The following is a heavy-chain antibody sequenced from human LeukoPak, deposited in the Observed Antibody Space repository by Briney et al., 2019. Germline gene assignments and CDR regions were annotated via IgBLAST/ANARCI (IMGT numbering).Heavy chain of an antibody. CDR3: ARNYYESSGPFDY. CDR2: INAGNGNT. CDR1: GYTFSNYV. V-gene: IGHV1-3*03. D-gene: IGHD3-22*01. Sequence: ASVKVSCKASGYTFSNYVVHWVRQAPGQRLEWMGWINAGNGNTKSSQEFQGRVTITRDTSASTAYMELSSLRSADMAVCYCARNYYESSGPFDYWGQGTLVTVSS. J-gene: IGHJ4*02.